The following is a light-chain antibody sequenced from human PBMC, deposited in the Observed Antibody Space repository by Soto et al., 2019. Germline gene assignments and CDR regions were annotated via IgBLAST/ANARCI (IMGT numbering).Light chain of an antibody. V-gene: IGKV3-11*01. CDR3: QQRSNWPIT. J-gene: IGKJ5*01. CDR1: QSVSSY. Sequence: EIVLTQSPATLSLSPGERATLSCRTSQSVSSYFAWYQQKPGRAPRLLIYDASNRATGIPARFIGSGSGPDFTLTISSLEPEDFAVYYCQQRSNWPITFGQGTRLEIK. CDR2: DAS.